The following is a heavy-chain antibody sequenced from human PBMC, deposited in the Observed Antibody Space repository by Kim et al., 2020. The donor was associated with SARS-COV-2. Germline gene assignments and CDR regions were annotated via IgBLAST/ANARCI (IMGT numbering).Heavy chain of an antibody. V-gene: IGHV3-74*01. Sequence: SYADAVKGQFTSSRDNAKNTRYREMNSLRAEDTALYYCARRAIGRYAVDVWGQGTTLTVSS. D-gene: IGHD2-2*02. CDR3: ARRAIGRYAVDV. J-gene: IGHJ6*02.